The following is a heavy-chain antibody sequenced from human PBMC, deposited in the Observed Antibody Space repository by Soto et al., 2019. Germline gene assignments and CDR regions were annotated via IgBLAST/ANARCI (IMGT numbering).Heavy chain of an antibody. Sequence: QVQLQESGPGLVKPSQTLSLTCTVSGGSISSGNYYWSWIRQPPGKGLEWIGFISYSGTTHYSASLRSRVSISVDPSKKQFSLDLSSVTAADTAVYYCATMGTPVTGLYYFDYWGQGTLVTVSS. CDR1: GGSISSGNYY. J-gene: IGHJ4*02. CDR2: ISYSGTT. V-gene: IGHV4-30-4*01. CDR3: ATMGTPVTGLYYFDY. D-gene: IGHD4-17*01.